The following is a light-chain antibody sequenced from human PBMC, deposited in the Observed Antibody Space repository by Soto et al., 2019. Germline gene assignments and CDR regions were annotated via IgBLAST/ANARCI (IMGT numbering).Light chain of an antibody. J-gene: IGLJ1*01. Sequence: QSVLPQPPSVSGTPGQRVTISCSGGISNIATNYVHWFQQLPGTAPKVLSNRDNQRPSGVPDRFSGSKSGTSASLAISGLRSEDEAEYYCAAWDDTVRSYVFGTGTKVTVL. CDR1: ISNIATNY. CDR3: AAWDDTVRSYV. CDR2: RDN. V-gene: IGLV1-47*01.